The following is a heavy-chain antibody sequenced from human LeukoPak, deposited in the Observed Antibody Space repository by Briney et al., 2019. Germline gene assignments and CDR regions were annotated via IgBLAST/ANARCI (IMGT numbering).Heavy chain of an antibody. Sequence: PGGSLRLSCAASGFTFSSYAMSWVRQAPGKGLEWVSAISGSGGSTYYADSVKGRFTISRDNSKNTLYLQMNSLRAEDTAVYYCAKDLFFAESRRHCSGGSCEGHWFDPWGQGTLVTVSS. D-gene: IGHD2-15*01. J-gene: IGHJ5*02. CDR3: AKDLFFAESRRHCSGGSCEGHWFDP. CDR2: ISGSGGST. V-gene: IGHV3-23*01. CDR1: GFTFSSYA.